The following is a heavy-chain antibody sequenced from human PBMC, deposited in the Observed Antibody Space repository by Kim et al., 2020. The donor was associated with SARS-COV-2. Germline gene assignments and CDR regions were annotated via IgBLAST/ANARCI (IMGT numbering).Heavy chain of an antibody. D-gene: IGHD2-2*01. Sequence: GGSLRLSCAASGFTFSSYGMHWVRQAPGKGLEWVAVIWYDGSNKYYADSVKGRFTISRDNSKNTLYLQMNSLRAEDTAVYYCAKDQAPGYCSSTSCYAGGIDYWGQVTLVTVSS. J-gene: IGHJ4*02. CDR1: GFTFSSYG. CDR3: AKDQAPGYCSSTSCYAGGIDY. CDR2: IWYDGSNK. V-gene: IGHV3-33*06.